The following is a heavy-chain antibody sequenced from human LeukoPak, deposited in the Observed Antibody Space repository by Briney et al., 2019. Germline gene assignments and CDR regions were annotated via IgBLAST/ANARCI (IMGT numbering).Heavy chain of an antibody. Sequence: SETLSLTCAVYGGSFSGYYWSWIRQPPGKGLEWIGEINHSGSTNYNPSLKSRVTISVDTSKNQFSLKLSSVTAADTAVYYCAREYYGSGSYYMDYWGQGTLVTVSS. J-gene: IGHJ4*02. V-gene: IGHV4-34*01. D-gene: IGHD3-10*01. CDR3: AREYYGSGSYYMDY. CDR1: GGSFSGYY. CDR2: INHSGST.